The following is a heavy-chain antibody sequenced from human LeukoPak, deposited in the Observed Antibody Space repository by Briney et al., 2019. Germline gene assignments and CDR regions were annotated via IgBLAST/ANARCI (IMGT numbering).Heavy chain of an antibody. CDR2: ISHSGSA. CDR3: ARHPIGTATVSYFDY. Sequence: SETLSLTCAVYGYSLSSGYYWGWIRQPPGQGLEWIGTISHSGSAYYNPSLKSRVTISLDTSKNQFSLRLSSVTAADTAVYYCARHPIGTATVSYFDYWGQGTLVTVSS. V-gene: IGHV4-38-2*01. J-gene: IGHJ4*02. D-gene: IGHD5-18*01. CDR1: GYSLSSGYY.